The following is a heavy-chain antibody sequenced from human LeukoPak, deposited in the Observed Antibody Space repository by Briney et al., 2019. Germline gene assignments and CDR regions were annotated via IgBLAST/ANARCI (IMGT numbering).Heavy chain of an antibody. J-gene: IGHJ3*02. D-gene: IGHD6-19*01. CDR1: GGSISSSSYY. Sequence: PPETLSLTCTVSGGSISSSSYYWGWIRQPPGKGLEWIGSVYYSGSTYYNPSVKSRVTISVDTSKNQFSLNLSSVTAADTAVYFCARNRSIAVTGIGRPNAFDIWGQGTMVTVAS. CDR3: ARNRSIAVTGIGRPNAFDI. V-gene: IGHV4-39*01. CDR2: VYYSGST.